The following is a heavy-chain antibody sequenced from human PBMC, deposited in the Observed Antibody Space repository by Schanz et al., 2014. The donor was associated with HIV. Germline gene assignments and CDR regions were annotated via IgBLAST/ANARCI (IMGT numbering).Heavy chain of an antibody. Sequence: EVPLMESGGCSVQPWGSLRLSCAVSGSWFSDHWMSWLRQVPGEGLEWVAKIKEDGSETYYVGSVTGRFTISRDNTKKSLYLQMNSLRAEDTAVYYCAKEEWFRFDPWGQGTLVTVSS. D-gene: IGHD3-3*01. V-gene: IGHV3-7*01. CDR3: AKEEWFRFDP. CDR2: IKEDGSET. J-gene: IGHJ5*02. CDR1: GSWFSDHW.